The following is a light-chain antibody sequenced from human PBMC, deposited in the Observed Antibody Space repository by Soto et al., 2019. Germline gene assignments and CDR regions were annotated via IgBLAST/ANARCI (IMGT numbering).Light chain of an antibody. V-gene: IGKV3-15*01. CDR2: GVT. J-gene: IGKJ1*01. Sequence: EIVMTQSPATLSASPGERATLSCRASQSVSSNLAWYQQKPGQAPRLLIYGVTTRATGIPARFSGSGSGTEFTLTISSLQSEDFAVYYCQQYNNWLRTFGQGTKVDIK. CDR1: QSVSSN. CDR3: QQYNNWLRT.